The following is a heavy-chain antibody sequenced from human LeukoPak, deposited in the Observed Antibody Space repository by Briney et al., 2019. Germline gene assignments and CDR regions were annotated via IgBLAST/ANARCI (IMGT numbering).Heavy chain of an antibody. CDR1: GFTFSSYS. CDR3: ARENNGDRYYFDC. D-gene: IGHD2-8*01. CDR2: ISSSSSYI. Sequence: GGSLRLPCAASGFTFSSYSMNWVRQAPGKGLEWVSSISSSSSYIYYADSVKGRFTISRDNAKNSLYLQMNSLRAEDTAVYYCARENNGDRYYFDCWGQGALVTVS. V-gene: IGHV3-21*01. J-gene: IGHJ4*02.